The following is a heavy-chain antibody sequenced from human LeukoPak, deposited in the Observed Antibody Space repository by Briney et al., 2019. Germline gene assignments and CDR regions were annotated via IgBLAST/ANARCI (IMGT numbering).Heavy chain of an antibody. J-gene: IGHJ4*02. CDR3: ARVLPAQGYFDY. CDR2: INPNSGGT. V-gene: IGHV1-2*02. Sequence: GASVKVSCKASVYTFTGYYMHWVRQAPGQGLEWMGWINPNSGGTNYAQKFQGRVTMTRDTSISTAYMELSRLRSDDTAVYYCARVLPAQGYFDYWGQGTLVTVSS. CDR1: VYTFTGYY.